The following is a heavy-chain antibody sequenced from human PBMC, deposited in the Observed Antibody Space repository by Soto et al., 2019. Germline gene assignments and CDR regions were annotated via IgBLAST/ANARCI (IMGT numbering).Heavy chain of an antibody. CDR2: IYYSGST. Sequence: KTSETLSLTCTVSGSSISSGGYYWSWIRQHPGKGLEWIGYIYYSGSTYYNPSLKSRVTISVDTSKNQFSLKLSSVTAADTAVYYCARARMDYDFWSGYNYYYYGMDVWGQGTMVTVSS. CDR3: ARARMDYDFWSGYNYYYYGMDV. CDR1: GSSISSGGYY. J-gene: IGHJ6*02. V-gene: IGHV4-31*03. D-gene: IGHD3-3*01.